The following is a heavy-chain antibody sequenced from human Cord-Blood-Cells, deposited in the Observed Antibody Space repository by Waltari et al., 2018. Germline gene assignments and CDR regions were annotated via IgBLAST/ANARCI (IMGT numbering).Heavy chain of an antibody. CDR2: SYYSGST. CDR1: GCSIRRYY. V-gene: IGHV4-59*01. J-gene: IGHJ3*02. CDR3: ARDMAGTLYAFDI. Sequence: QVQLQESGPGLVKPSQTLSRTCTASGCSIRRYYWIWIRQPPGKGLEWIGYSYYSGSTNYNPSLKSRVTISVDTSKNQFSLKLSSVTAADTAVYYCARDMAGTLYAFDIWGQGTMVTVSS. D-gene: IGHD6-19*01.